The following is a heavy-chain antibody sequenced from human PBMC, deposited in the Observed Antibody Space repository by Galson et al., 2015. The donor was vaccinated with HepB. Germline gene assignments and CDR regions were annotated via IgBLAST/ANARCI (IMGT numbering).Heavy chain of an antibody. CDR1: GFIVSSNY. J-gene: IGHJ5*02. V-gene: IGHV3-53*01. CDR2: IYSGGST. D-gene: IGHD6-13*01. CDR3: ARVLSGAAARPWWFAP. Sequence: SLRLSCAASGFIVSSNYMSWVRQAPGKGLEWVSVIYSGGSTYYADSVKSRFIISRDSSKNTLWLQMNRLRAEDTAIYYCARVLSGAAARPWWFAPWGQGTLVIVAS.